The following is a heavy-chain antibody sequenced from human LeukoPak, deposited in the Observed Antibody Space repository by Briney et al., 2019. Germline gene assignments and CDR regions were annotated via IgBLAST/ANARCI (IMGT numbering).Heavy chain of an antibody. CDR3: ARDTPGGYDFWWFDP. CDR1: GGSVSSNSND. J-gene: IGHJ5*02. Sequence: SETLSLTCTVSGGSVSSNSNDWSCIRQPPGKGLECIGYNSYFGSASYKPSLKSRVTISVDTSKDQFSLKLSSVTAADTAVYYCARDTPGGYDFWWFDPWGQGTLVTVSS. CDR2: NSYFGSA. D-gene: IGHD5-12*01. V-gene: IGHV4-61*01.